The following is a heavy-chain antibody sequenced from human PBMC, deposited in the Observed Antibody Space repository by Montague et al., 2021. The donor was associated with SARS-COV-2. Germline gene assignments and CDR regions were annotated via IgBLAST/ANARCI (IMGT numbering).Heavy chain of an antibody. V-gene: IGHV3-48*04. D-gene: IGHD5-18*01. CDR2: ISMSETRT. CDR3: ARVASEHTAMAPDY. J-gene: IGHJ4*02. CDR1: GFTFSRYS. Sequence: SLRLSCAAAGFTFSRYSMNWVRQAPGKGLEWISYISMSETRTQYADSVKGRFTISRDNARNSLYLQMRSLTGGDTAVYYCARVASEHTAMAPDYWGQGTLVTVFS.